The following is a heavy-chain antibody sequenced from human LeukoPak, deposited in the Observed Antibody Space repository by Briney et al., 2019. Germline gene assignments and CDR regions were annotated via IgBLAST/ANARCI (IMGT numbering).Heavy chain of an antibody. D-gene: IGHD3-9*01. J-gene: IGHJ4*02. CDR2: IYPGDSDT. Sequence: GESLKISCKGSGYSFTSYRIAWVRQMPGKGLEWMGIIYPGDSDTRYSPSFQGQVTISADESITTAYLQWSSLRASDTAMYYCARLLDYDILTGYVAYWGQGTLVTVSS. V-gene: IGHV5-51*01. CDR3: ARLLDYDILTGYVAY. CDR1: GYSFTSYR.